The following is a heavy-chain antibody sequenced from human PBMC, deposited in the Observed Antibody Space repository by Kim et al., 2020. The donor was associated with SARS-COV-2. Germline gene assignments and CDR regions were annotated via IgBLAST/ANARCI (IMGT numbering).Heavy chain of an antibody. V-gene: IGHV3-74*01. J-gene: IGHJ6*02. Sequence: GGSLRLSCAVSGFTFRNYYMYWVRQAPGKGLVWVSRINSDGTYTNYADSVKGRFTISRDNARNTLYQQMNSLRAEDTAIYYCARGDXYYYDGSTYPTFKGXXVWGQXXTVTGSS. CDR3: ARGDXYYYDGSTYPTFKGXXV. D-gene: IGHD3-22*01. CDR1: GFTFRNYY. CDR2: INSDGTYT.